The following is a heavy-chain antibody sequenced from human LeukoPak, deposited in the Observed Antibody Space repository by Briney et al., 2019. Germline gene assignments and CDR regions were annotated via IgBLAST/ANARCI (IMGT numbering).Heavy chain of an antibody. Sequence: GASVKVSCKASGGTFSSYAISWVRQAPGQGLEWMGRIIPIPGIANYAQKFQGRVTITADKSTSTAYMELSSLRSEDTAAYYCASHMTGSGSYPVGYWGQGTLVTVSS. J-gene: IGHJ4*02. CDR1: GGTFSSYA. CDR2: IIPIPGIA. V-gene: IGHV1-69*04. D-gene: IGHD1-26*01. CDR3: ASHMTGSGSYPVGY.